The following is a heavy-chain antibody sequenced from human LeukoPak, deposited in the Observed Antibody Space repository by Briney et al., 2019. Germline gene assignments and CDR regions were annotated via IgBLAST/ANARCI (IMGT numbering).Heavy chain of an antibody. J-gene: IGHJ4*02. D-gene: IGHD2-15*01. CDR2: ISGSGGST. Sequence: GGSLRLSCTASGFTFGDYAMSWVRQAPGKGLEWVSAISGSGGSTYYADSVKGRFTISRDNSKNTLYLQMNSLRAEDTAVYYCAKVVLGYCSGGSCFFDYWGQGTLVTVSS. CDR3: AKVVLGYCSGGSCFFDY. CDR1: GFTFGDYA. V-gene: IGHV3-23*01.